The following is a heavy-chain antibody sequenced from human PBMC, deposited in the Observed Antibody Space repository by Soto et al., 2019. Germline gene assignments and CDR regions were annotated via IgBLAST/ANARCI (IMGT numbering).Heavy chain of an antibody. V-gene: IGHV3-30*18. D-gene: IGHD3-3*01. CDR3: AKDLYDFWSGYPPYNWFDP. CDR1: GFTFSSYG. Sequence: QVQLVESGGGVVQPGRSLRLSCAASGFTFSSYGMHWVCQAPGKGLEWVAVISYDGRNKYYADSVKGRFTISRDNSKNTLYLQMNSLRAEDTAVYYCAKDLYDFWSGYPPYNWFDPWGQGTLVTVSS. CDR2: ISYDGRNK. J-gene: IGHJ5*02.